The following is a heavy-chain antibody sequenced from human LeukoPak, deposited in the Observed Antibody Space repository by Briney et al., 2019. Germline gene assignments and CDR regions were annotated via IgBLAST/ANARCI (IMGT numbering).Heavy chain of an antibody. V-gene: IGHV4-31*03. J-gene: IGHJ4*02. CDR3: ARGGDRRGFDY. D-gene: IGHD1-14*01. Sequence: SETLSLTCTVSGGSISNGGYYWSWIRQHPGKGLEWIGYIYDSGTTYYNPALQSRVTMSVDVSDNHFSLRMRSMTAADTAVYFCARGGDRRGFDYWGQGTLVTVSS. CDR1: GGSISNGGYY. CDR2: IYDSGTT.